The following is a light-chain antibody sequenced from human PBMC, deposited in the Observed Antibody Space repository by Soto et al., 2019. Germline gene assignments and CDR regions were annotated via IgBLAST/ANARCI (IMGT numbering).Light chain of an antibody. V-gene: IGKV3-15*01. Sequence: EIVMTQSPATQSVSPGERATLSCRASQSVSSNLAWYQQKPGQAPRLLIYGASTRATGIPARFSGSGSGTEFTLTISSLQSEDFAVYYCQQYNNWPRTFGQGTK. CDR1: QSVSSN. J-gene: IGKJ1*01. CDR2: GAS. CDR3: QQYNNWPRT.